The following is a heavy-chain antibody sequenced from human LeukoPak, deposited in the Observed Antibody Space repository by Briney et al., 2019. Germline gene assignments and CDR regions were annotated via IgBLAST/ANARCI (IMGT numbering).Heavy chain of an antibody. D-gene: IGHD3-22*01. J-gene: IGHJ5*02. CDR2: IYYSGST. V-gene: IGHV4-59*01. Sequence: SETLSLTCTVSGGSISSYYWSWIRQLPGKGLEWIGYIYYSGSTNYNPSLKSRVTISVDTSKNQFSLKLSSVTAADTAVYYCAREAHYYDSSGYYLWFDPWGQGTLVTVSS. CDR1: GGSISSYY. CDR3: AREAHYYDSSGYYLWFDP.